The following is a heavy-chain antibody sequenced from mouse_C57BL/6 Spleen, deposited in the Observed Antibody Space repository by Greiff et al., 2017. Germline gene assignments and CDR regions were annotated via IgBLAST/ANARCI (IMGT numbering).Heavy chain of an antibody. D-gene: IGHD1-1*01. CDR1: GFTFSSYA. CDR3: TRDAYDGSSYGWYFDV. J-gene: IGHJ1*03. V-gene: IGHV5-9-1*02. CDR2: ISSGGDYI. Sequence: EVNLVESGEGLVKPGGSLKLSCAASGFTFSSYAMSWVRQTPEKRLEWVAYISSGGDYIYYADTVKGRFTISRDNARNTLYLQMSSLKSEDTAMYYCTRDAYDGSSYGWYFDVWGTGTTVTVSS.